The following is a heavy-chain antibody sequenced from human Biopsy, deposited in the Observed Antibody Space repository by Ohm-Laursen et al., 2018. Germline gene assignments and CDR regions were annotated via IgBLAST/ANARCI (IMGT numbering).Heavy chain of an antibody. J-gene: IGHJ1*01. D-gene: IGHD3-9*01. CDR3: ATKLTGYFHH. Sequence: GSSVKVSCKASGGSFSTYTISWVRQAPGQGLEWLGGNIPILGTGNYAQKFQDRVTVAADTSTSTATMGLRSLRSDDTAVYYCATKLTGYFHHWGQGTLVIVSS. CDR1: GGSFSTYT. CDR2: NIPILGTG. V-gene: IGHV1-69*06.